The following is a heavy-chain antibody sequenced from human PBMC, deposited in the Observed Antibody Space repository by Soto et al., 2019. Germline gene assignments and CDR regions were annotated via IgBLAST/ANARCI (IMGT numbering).Heavy chain of an antibody. V-gene: IGHV1-3*01. D-gene: IGHD3-3*01. CDR3: ARDGARITIFGVVYYFDY. CDR1: GYSFTTYT. J-gene: IGHJ4*01. Sequence: ASVKVSCKASGYSFTTYTMHWVRQAPGQRLEWMGWINPGNGNTKYSQKFQGRVTISRDTSASTAYMELSSLRSEDTAVYFCARDGARITIFGVVYYFDYWGQGTLVTAPQ. CDR2: INPGNGNT.